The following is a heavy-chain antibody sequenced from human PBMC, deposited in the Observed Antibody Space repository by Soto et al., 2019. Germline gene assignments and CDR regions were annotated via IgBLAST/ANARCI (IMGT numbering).Heavy chain of an antibody. D-gene: IGHD6-19*01. CDR1: GFTFSSYA. V-gene: IGHV3-30-3*01. CDR3: ARDRVSSGWRAEYYYGMDV. CDR2: ISYDGSNK. Sequence: GGSLRLSCAASGFTFSSYAMHWVRQAPGKGLEWVAVISYDGSNKYYADSVKGRFTISRDNSKNTLYLQMNSLRAEDTAVYYCARDRVSSGWRAEYYYGMDVSGQATTVAVSS. J-gene: IGHJ6*02.